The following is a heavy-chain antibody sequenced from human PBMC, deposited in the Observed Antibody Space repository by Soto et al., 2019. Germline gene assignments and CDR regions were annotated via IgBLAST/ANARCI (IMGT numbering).Heavy chain of an antibody. CDR2: ISFDGNIK. D-gene: IGHD6-13*01. CDR3: ARAPEHAVQSSSWQIEY. V-gene: IGHV3-30*03. J-gene: IGHJ4*01. Sequence: GRSPRLSSAAFGFNCSCFGGRWVRQAPGKGLEWVSVISFDGNIKYYTGSVKGRFTISRDNSKNTLHLQVNSLRTEDTALYYCARAPEHAVQSSSWQIEYWGHGTLVTVSS. CDR1: GFNCSCFG.